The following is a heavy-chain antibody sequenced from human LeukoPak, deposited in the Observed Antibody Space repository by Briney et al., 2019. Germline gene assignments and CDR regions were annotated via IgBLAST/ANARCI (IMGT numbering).Heavy chain of an antibody. D-gene: IGHD3-10*01. V-gene: IGHV3-7*01. Sequence: PGGSLRLSCAASGFTFSSYWMSWVRQVPGKGLEWVANIDQDGSEKYYVDSVKGRFTISRDNAKNSLYLQMNSLRAEDTAVYYCASRSASGSYYIWGQGTLVSVSS. CDR2: IDQDGSEK. CDR3: ASRSASGSYYI. CDR1: GFTFSSYW. J-gene: IGHJ4*02.